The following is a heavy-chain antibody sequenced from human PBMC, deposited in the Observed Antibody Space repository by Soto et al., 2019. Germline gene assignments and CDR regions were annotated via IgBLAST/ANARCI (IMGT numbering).Heavy chain of an antibody. J-gene: IGHJ4*02. D-gene: IGHD3-22*01. V-gene: IGHV1-69*05. Sequence: SVKVSCKASGGTFSSYAISWVRQAPGQGLEWMGGIIPIFGTANYAQKIQGRVTMTTDTSSSTAFMELRSLRSDDTAVYYCARNDTSGHYSDYWGQGTLVTVSS. CDR1: GGTFSSYA. CDR3: ARNDTSGHYSDY. CDR2: IIPIFGTA.